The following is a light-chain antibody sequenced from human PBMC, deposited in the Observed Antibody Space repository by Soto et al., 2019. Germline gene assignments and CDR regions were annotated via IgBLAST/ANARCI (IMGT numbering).Light chain of an antibody. CDR3: QQRSNWPPAWT. J-gene: IGKJ1*01. V-gene: IGKV3-11*01. Sequence: ETVMTQSPATLSVSPGERATLSCRASQSVSSALAWYQQKPGQAPRLLIYDASNRATGIPARFSGSGSGTDFTLTISSLEPEDFAVYYCQQRSNWPPAWTFGQGTKVDIK. CDR2: DAS. CDR1: QSVSSA.